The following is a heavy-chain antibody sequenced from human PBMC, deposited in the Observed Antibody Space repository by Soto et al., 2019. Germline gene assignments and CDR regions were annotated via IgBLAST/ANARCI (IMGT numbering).Heavy chain of an antibody. CDR2: IYPGDSDT. J-gene: IGHJ6*02. D-gene: IGHD2-21*02. CDR1: GYSFASYW. CDR3: ARLGGWGPTLYYYGMDV. V-gene: IGHV5-51*01. Sequence: LGESLKISCKGSGYSFASYWIGWVRQMPGKGLEWMGIIYPGDSDTRYSPSFQGQVTISADKSISTAYLQWSSLKASDTAMYYCARLGGWGPTLYYYGMDVWGQGTTVTVSS.